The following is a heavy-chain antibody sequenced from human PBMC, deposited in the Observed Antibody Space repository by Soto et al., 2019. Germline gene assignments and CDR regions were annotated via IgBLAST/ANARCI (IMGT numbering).Heavy chain of an antibody. J-gene: IGHJ6*02. D-gene: IGHD3-3*01. CDR2: INHSGST. CDR3: ARCGISFSYYDFWSAYGSDGMDV. V-gene: IGHV4-34*01. CDR1: GGSFSGYY. Sequence: SETLSLTCAVYGGSFSGYYWSWIRQPPGKGLEWIGEINHSGSTNYNPSLKSRVTISVDTSKNQFSLKLSSVTAADTAVYYCARCGISFSYYDFWSAYGSDGMDVWGQGTTVTVYS.